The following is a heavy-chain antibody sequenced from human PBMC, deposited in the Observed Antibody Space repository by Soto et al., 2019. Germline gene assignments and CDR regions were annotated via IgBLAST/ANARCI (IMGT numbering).Heavy chain of an antibody. J-gene: IGHJ4*02. D-gene: IGHD5-12*01. V-gene: IGHV4-59*08. CDR1: GGSISSYY. CDR2: IYYTGST. CDR3: ARHSGGYKGFDFSH. Sequence: QVQLQESGPGLVKPSETLSLTCTVSGGSISSYYWSWIRQPPGKGLEWIGYIYYTGSTNYNPSLKSRVPISVDTSSNQFSLSLTPVTAADTAVYYCARHSGGYKGFDFSHWGQGALVTVSS.